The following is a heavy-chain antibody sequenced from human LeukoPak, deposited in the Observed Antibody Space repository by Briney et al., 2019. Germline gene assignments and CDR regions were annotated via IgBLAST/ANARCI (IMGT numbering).Heavy chain of an antibody. D-gene: IGHD6-13*01. J-gene: IGHJ4*02. Sequence: PSETLSLTCAVYSGSFSGYSWSWIRQPPGKGLEWIGEINHSGSINYNSSVRSRVTISEDTSKNQFSLKLNSVTAADTAVYYCARDDRGIAAAGKAGDYWGQGTLVTVSS. CDR3: ARDDRGIAAAGKAGDY. V-gene: IGHV4-34*01. CDR2: INHSGSI. CDR1: SGSFSGYS.